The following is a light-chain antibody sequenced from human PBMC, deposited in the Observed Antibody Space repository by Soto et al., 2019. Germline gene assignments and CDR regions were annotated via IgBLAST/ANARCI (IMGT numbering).Light chain of an antibody. J-gene: IGKJ1*01. CDR2: DAS. CDR1: QRISRN. V-gene: IGKV3-15*01. Sequence: MSRSGATLSVSTGESATLACRASQRISRNLAWYQQKPGQAPRLLIYDASTRATAIPARFSGSGSETEFTHTISSLQSEDSVVYYCQQYNNWPPWTFGQGTKVDI. CDR3: QQYNNWPPWT.